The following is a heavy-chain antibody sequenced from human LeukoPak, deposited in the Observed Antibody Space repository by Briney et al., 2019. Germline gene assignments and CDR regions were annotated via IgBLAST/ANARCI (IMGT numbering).Heavy chain of an antibody. Sequence: GGSLRLSCAASGFTFRSYWMSWVRQAPGKGLEWLAIINQGGSVKYYVDSVKGRFTISRDDAKNSLYVQMNSLRDEDTAVYYCARVGYSGWNLEYWGQGTLVTVSS. CDR1: GFTFRSYW. CDR2: INQGGSVK. CDR3: ARVGYSGWNLEY. J-gene: IGHJ4*02. V-gene: IGHV3-7*01. D-gene: IGHD5-12*01.